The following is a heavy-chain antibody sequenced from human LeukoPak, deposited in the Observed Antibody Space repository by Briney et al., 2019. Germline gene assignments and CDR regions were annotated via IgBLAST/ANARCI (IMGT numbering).Heavy chain of an antibody. V-gene: IGHV1-18*01. CDR1: GYTFTSCG. CDR3: ARGRRVGGFGELLYPTGFDP. D-gene: IGHD3-10*01. Sequence: GASVKVSCKASGYTFTSCGISWVRQAPGQGLEWMGWISAYNGNTNYAQKLQGRVTMTTDTSTSTAYMELRSLRSDDTAVYYCARGRRVGGFGELLYPTGFDPWGQGTLVTVSS. CDR2: ISAYNGNT. J-gene: IGHJ5*02.